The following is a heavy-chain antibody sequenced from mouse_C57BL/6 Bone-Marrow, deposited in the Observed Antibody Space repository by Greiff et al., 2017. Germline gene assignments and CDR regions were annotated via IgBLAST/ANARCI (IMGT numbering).Heavy chain of an antibody. D-gene: IGHD2-5*01. CDR3: ARGAYYSNYLAWFAY. CDR2: IYPRDGST. Sequence: QVQLKQSGPELVKPGASVKLSCKASGYTFTSYDINWVKQRPGQGLEWIGWIYPRDGSTKYNEKFKGKATLTVDTSSSTAYMGLHSLTSEDFAVYFCARGAYYSNYLAWFAYWGQGTLVTVSA. V-gene: IGHV1-85*01. J-gene: IGHJ3*01. CDR1: GYTFTSYD.